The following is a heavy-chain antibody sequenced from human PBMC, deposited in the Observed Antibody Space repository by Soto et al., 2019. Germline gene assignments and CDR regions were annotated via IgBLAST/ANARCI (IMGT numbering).Heavy chain of an antibody. CDR2: MQPSTGRT. J-gene: IGHJ4*02. V-gene: IGHV1-8*01. D-gene: IGHD1-26*01. CDR1: GYSFTGLD. CDR3: ARGVSAGVDY. Sequence: SVMVSCKASGYSFTGLDINWVRQTAGRGLEWMGWMQPSTGRTGYAQKFQGRVTMTRDTSINTAYMELTTLTSDDTAFYYCARGVSAGVDYWGQGTLVTVSS.